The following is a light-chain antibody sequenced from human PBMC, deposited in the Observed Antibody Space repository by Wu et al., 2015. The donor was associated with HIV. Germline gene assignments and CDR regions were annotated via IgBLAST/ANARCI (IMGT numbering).Light chain of an antibody. CDR1: QDIVTY. Sequence: IKLTQSPSSLSASIGDRITITCRASQDIVTYLAWYQQTPGKAPRVLIYDASTLQTGVSSRFSGRGSGAEFTLSISGLQREDFAVYYCQQLNSFPLTFGHGTRLEIK. V-gene: IGKV1-9*01. J-gene: IGKJ5*01. CDR3: QQLNSFPLT. CDR2: DAS.